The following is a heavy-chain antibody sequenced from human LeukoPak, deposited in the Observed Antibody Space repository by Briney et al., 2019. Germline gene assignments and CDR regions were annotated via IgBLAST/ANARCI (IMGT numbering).Heavy chain of an antibody. J-gene: IGHJ6*02. Sequence: SETLSLTCTVSGGSISSSSYYWGWIRQPPGKGLEWIGSIYYSGSTYYNPSLNSRVSISLEKSKNQFSLELRSVTAADTPVYYCARGRIAKIVVVHSFSYGMDVWGQGTTVAVSS. D-gene: IGHD3-22*01. CDR1: GGSISSSSYY. V-gene: IGHV4-39*07. CDR3: ARGRIAKIVVVHSFSYGMDV. CDR2: IYYSGST.